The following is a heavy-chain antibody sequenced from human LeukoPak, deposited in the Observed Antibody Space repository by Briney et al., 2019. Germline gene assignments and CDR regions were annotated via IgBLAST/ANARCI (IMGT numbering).Heavy chain of an antibody. V-gene: IGHV3-30*03. CDR3: ARAQRHDYGDYVPYYYGMDV. D-gene: IGHD4-17*01. J-gene: IGHJ6*04. CDR2: ISYDGSNK. Sequence: GGSLRLSCAASGFTFSSYGMHWVRQAPGKGLEWVAVISYDGSNKYYADSVKGRFTISRDNSKNTLYLQMNSLRAEDTAVYYCARAQRHDYGDYVPYYYGMDVWGKGTTVTVSS. CDR1: GFTFSSYG.